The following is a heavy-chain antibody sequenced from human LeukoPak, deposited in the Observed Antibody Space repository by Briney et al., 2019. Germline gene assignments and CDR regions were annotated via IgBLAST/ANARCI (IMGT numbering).Heavy chain of an antibody. D-gene: IGHD3-10*01. CDR2: VIPIFGTA. Sequence: SVTVSCKASGGTFSSYVISWVRQAPGQGLEWMGGVIPIFGTADYAQKFQGRVTITADESTSTAYMDLSSLTSEDTAVYYCASFFGPDGPGSYYSTYFDYWGQGTLVTVFS. J-gene: IGHJ4*02. V-gene: IGHV1-69*01. CDR1: GGTFSSYV. CDR3: ASFFGPDGPGSYYSTYFDY.